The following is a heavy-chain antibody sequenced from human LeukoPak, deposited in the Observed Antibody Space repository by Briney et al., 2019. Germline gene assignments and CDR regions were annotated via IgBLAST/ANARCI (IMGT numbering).Heavy chain of an antibody. J-gene: IGHJ4*02. CDR2: IYYSGRT. Sequence: SETLSLTCTVSGGSISSHYWSGIRQPPGKGLEWSAYIYYSGRTNYNPSPQSRVTISVDTSKNPFSLTLTPVTAADPAVYYCARLAGGVAANWGQGTLVTVSS. D-gene: IGHD2-8*02. CDR1: GGSISSHY. CDR3: ARLAGGVAAN. V-gene: IGHV4-59*11.